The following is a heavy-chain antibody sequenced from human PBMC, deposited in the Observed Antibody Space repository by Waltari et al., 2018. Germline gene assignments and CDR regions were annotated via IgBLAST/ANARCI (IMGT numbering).Heavy chain of an antibody. J-gene: IGHJ5*02. D-gene: IGHD1-7*01. Sequence: EVQLVESGGGLVQPGGSLRLSCAASGFTFGNYWMSWVRQAPGKGLEWVANINQDGSTKNSMESVKGRLTISRDNADNSLYLQLNSLRAEDTAFYYCARVVSRTRQFDPWGQGTLVTVSP. CDR2: INQDGSTK. V-gene: IGHV3-7*04. CDR3: ARVVSRTRQFDP. CDR1: GFTFGNYW.